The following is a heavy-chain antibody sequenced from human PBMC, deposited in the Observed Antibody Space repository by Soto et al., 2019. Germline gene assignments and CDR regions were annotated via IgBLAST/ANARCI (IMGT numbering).Heavy chain of an antibody. CDR3: AREEVVGAIDY. V-gene: IGHV4-59*01. CDR1: GGSISSYY. CDR2: IYYSGST. Sequence: SETLSLTCTVSGGSISSYYWSWIRQPPGKGLEWIGYIYYSGSTNYNPSLKSRVTISVDTSKNQFSLKLSSVIAADTAVYYCAREEVVGAIDYWGQGTLVTVSS. J-gene: IGHJ4*02. D-gene: IGHD1-26*01.